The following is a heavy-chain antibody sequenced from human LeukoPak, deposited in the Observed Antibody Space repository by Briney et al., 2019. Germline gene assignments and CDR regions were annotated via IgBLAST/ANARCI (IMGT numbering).Heavy chain of an antibody. CDR2: IYPGDSDI. V-gene: IGHV5-51*01. Sequence: GESLKISCKGSGYSFTSYWIGWVRQLPGKGLEWMGIIYPGDSDIRYSPSFQGQVTISADKSIRTAYLQWSSLKASDTAMYYCARQALGYSYGYSDYWGQGTLVTVSS. CDR3: ARQALGYSYGYSDY. D-gene: IGHD5-18*01. J-gene: IGHJ4*02. CDR1: GYSFTSYW.